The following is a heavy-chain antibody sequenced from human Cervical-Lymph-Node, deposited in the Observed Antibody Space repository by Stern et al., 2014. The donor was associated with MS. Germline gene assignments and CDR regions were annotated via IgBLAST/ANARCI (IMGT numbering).Heavy chain of an antibody. CDR2: IGTAGDT. Sequence: EVQLLESGGGLVQPGGSLRLSCAASGFTFSSYDMHWVRQATGKGLEWVSAIGTAGDTSYPGSVKGRFTISRENAKNSLYLQMNSLRAGDTAVYYCARGLGANDAFDIWGQGTMVTVSS. J-gene: IGHJ3*02. CDR3: ARGLGANDAFDI. V-gene: IGHV3-13*01. CDR1: GFTFSSYD. D-gene: IGHD5/OR15-5a*01.